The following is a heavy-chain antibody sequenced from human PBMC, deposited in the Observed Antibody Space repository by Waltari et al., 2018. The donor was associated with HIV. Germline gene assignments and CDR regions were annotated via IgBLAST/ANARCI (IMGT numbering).Heavy chain of an antibody. J-gene: IGHJ4*02. CDR2: IKEDGSEK. Sequence: EVQLVESGGGLVQPGGSLRLTCAASGFTFSGSWTTWVRQAPGKGLEWVATIKEDGSEKYYVDSVKGRFTISRDSAENSLYLQMSSLRAEDTSVYYCARFTFTATMDDWGQGTLVTVSS. D-gene: IGHD1-7*01. V-gene: IGHV3-7*01. CDR1: GFTFSGSW. CDR3: ARFTFTATMDD.